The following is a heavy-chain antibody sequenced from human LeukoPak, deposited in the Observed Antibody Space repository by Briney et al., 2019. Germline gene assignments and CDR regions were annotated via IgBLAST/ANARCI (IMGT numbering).Heavy chain of an antibody. V-gene: IGHV4-59*08. CDR3: ARRAGMVAVTGGVYYGMDV. J-gene: IGHJ6*02. D-gene: IGHD6-19*01. CDR1: GGSISSYY. Sequence: PSETLSLTCTVSGGSISSYYWSWIRQPPGKGLEWIGYIYYSGSTNYNPSLKSRVTISVDTSKNQFSLKLSSVPAADTAVYYCARRAGMVAVTGGVYYGMDVWGQGTTVTVSS. CDR2: IYYSGST.